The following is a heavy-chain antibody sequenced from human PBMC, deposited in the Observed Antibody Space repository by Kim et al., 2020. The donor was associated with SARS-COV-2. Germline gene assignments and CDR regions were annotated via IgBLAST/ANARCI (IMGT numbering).Heavy chain of an antibody. J-gene: IGHJ3*02. CDR2: IHYSGST. CDR3: AREVGRSHAFDI. V-gene: IGHV4-31*03. CDR1: GGSISGGGYY. D-gene: IGHD3-10*01. Sequence: SETLSLTCTVSGGSISGGGYYWSWIRQHPGKGLEWIGYIHYSGSTFHNPSLRSRLTISVDTSKNQLSLKLSSVTAADTAVYYCAREVGRSHAFDIWGPGTMVTVSS.